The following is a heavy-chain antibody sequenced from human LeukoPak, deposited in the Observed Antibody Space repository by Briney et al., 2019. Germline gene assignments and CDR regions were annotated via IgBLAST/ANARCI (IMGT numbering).Heavy chain of an antibody. CDR1: GFIFSSYA. CDR3: AKSLLMWELLLRFDN. V-gene: IGHV3-23*01. J-gene: IGHJ4*02. Sequence: PGGSLRLSCAASGFIFSSYAMSWVRQAPGKGLEWVSTISGSGGSTYYADSVKGRFAISRDNSKKMLYLQMNSLGAEDTALYYCAKSLLMWELLLRFDNWGQGNLVTVSS. CDR2: ISGSGGST. D-gene: IGHD4-23*01.